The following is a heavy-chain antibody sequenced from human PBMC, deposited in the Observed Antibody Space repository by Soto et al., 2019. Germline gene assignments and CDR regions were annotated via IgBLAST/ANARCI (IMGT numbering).Heavy chain of an antibody. D-gene: IGHD3-3*01. CDR2: IYYSGST. V-gene: IGHV4-59*01. CDR3: GRDIRHYDSDWFDP. J-gene: IGHJ5*02. CDR1: GGSISSYY. Sequence: PSETLSLTCTVSGGSISSYYWSWIRQPPGKGLEWIGYIYYSGSTNYNPSLKSRVTISVDTSKNQFSLKLSSVTAADTAVYYCGRDIRHYDSDWFDPWGQGTLVTVSS.